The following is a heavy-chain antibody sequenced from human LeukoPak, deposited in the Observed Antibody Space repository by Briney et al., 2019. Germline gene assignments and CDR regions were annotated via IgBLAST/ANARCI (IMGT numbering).Heavy chain of an antibody. CDR3: ARWAYDYQSGGYVWYFDY. J-gene: IGHJ4*02. V-gene: IGHV5-51*01. Sequence: GESLKISCKASGYSFTNYWIAWVRQMPGKGPEWMGIIYPGDSYTRYSPSFQGQVTISADKSITTAYLQWSSLKASDTAMYYCARWAYDYQSGGYVWYFDYWGQGTLVTVSS. CDR2: IYPGDSYT. CDR1: GYSFTNYW. D-gene: IGHD3-22*01.